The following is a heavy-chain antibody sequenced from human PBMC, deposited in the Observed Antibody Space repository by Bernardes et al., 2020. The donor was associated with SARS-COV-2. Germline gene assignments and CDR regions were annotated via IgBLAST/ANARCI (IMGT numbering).Heavy chain of an antibody. CDR2: IYTDDSVLT. Sequence: SETLSLTCAVSGGSVTTGGHSWSWIRQPPGRGLEWVGYIYTDDSVLTYYNPSLKTRVSISMDRSKKQFSLNLISVTAADTAVYYCARHDYGDRNFDFWGQGILVTVSS. V-gene: IGHV4-30-2*01. J-gene: IGHJ4*02. D-gene: IGHD4-17*01. CDR3: ARHDYGDRNFDF. CDR1: GGSVTTGGHS.